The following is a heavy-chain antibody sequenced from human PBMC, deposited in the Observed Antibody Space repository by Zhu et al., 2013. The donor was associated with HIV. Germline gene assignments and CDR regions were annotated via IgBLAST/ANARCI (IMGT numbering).Heavy chain of an antibody. Sequence: QVQLVQSGAEVKKPGSSVKVSCKASGGTFSSYAISWVRQAPGQGLEWMGGIIPIFGTANYAQKFQGRVTITADESTSTAYMELSSLRSEDTAVYYCAREGGPLGYCSSTSCRGFDYWGQGTLVTVSS. CDR3: AREGGPLGYCSSTSCRGFDY. J-gene: IGHJ4*02. CDR1: GGTFSSYA. CDR2: IIPIFGTA. V-gene: IGHV1-69*01. D-gene: IGHD2-2*01.